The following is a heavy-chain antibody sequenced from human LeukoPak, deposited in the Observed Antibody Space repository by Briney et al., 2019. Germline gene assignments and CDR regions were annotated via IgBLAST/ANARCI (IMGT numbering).Heavy chain of an antibody. V-gene: IGHV1-2*02. CDR2: INPNSGGT. Sequence: ASVKVSCKASGYTFIGYYIHWVRQAPGQGLEWMGWINPNSGGTNYAQKFQGRVTMTRDTSISTAYMELSRLRSDDTAVYYCARDDWNDAFDIWGQGTMVTVSS. CDR3: ARDDWNDAFDI. D-gene: IGHD1-1*01. J-gene: IGHJ3*02. CDR1: GYTFIGYY.